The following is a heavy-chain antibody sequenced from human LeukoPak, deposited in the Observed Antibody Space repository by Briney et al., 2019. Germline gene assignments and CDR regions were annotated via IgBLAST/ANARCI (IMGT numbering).Heavy chain of an antibody. CDR1: GFTFSSYS. CDR3: ASKYSSSSYYYYYMDV. V-gene: IGHV3-21*01. J-gene: IGHJ6*03. Sequence: PGGSLRLSCAASGFTFSSYSMNWVRQAPGKGLEWVSSISSSSSYIYYADSVKGRFTISRDNAKNSLYLQMNSLRAEDTAVYYCASKYSSSSYYYYYMDVWGKGTTVTVSS. CDR2: ISSSSSYI. D-gene: IGHD6-6*01.